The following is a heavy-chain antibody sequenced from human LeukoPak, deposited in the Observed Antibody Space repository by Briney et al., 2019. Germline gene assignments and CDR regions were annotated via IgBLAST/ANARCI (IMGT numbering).Heavy chain of an antibody. CDR3: AKEGFGNYYSAYFDY. CDR2: ISYEGSTS. Sequence: GTSLRLSCAASGFTFSSYGMQWVRQAPGKGLEWVAVISYEGSTSYYADSVKGRFTISRDNSKNTLYLQMNGLRAEDTAVYYCAKEGFGNYYSAYFDYWGQGTLVTVSS. D-gene: IGHD1-26*01. V-gene: IGHV3-30*18. J-gene: IGHJ4*02. CDR1: GFTFSSYG.